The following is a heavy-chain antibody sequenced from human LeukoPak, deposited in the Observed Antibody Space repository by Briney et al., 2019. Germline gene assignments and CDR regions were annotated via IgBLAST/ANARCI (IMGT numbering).Heavy chain of an antibody. J-gene: IGHJ6*02. CDR2: INHSGST. CDR3: ARLPQFIYDFWSGSYYYYGMDV. V-gene: IGHV4-39*07. Sequence: SETLSLTCTVSGGSIISSDYHWSWIRQPPGKGLEWIGEINHSGSTNYNPSLKSRVTISVDTSKNQFSLKLSSVTAADTAVYYCARLPQFIYDFWSGSYYYYGMDVWGQGTTVTVSS. D-gene: IGHD3-3*01. CDR1: GGSIISSDYH.